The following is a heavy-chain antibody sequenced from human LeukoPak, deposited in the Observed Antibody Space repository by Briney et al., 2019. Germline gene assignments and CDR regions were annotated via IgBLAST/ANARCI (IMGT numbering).Heavy chain of an antibody. CDR1: GFTFSSYS. J-gene: IGHJ4*02. V-gene: IGHV3-21*01. CDR2: ISSSSSYI. Sequence: GGSLRLSCAASGFTFSSYSMNWVRQAPGKGLEWVSSISSSSSYIYYADSVKGRFTISRDNAKNSLYLQMNSLRAEDTAVYYCARDQDDFWSGTGDYWGQGTLVTVSS. CDR3: ARDQDDFWSGTGDY. D-gene: IGHD3-3*01.